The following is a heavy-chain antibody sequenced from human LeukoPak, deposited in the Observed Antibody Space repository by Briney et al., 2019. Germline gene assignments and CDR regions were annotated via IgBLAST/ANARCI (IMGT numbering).Heavy chain of an antibody. V-gene: IGHV3-30*18. CDR2: ISYDGSNK. CDR1: GFTFSSYG. J-gene: IGHJ4*02. CDR3: AKDYYDSSLLFDY. D-gene: IGHD3-22*01. Sequence: PGRSLRLSCAASGFTFSSYGMHWDRQAPGKGLEWVAVISYDGSNKYYADSVKGRFTISRDNSKNTLYLQMNSLRAEDTAVYYCAKDYYDSSLLFDYWGQGTLVTVSS.